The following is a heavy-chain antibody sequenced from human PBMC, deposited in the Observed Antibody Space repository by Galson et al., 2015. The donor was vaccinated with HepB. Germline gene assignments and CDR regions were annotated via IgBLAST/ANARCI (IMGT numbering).Heavy chain of an antibody. CDR3: ARARYRGSPPDY. CDR1: RYIFTNYG. CDR2: ISGYSGIA. D-gene: IGHD5-12*01. J-gene: IGHJ4*02. Sequence: SVKVSCKASRYIFTNYGITWVRQAPGQGLEWMGWISGYSGIADYAQKVQDRVTMTTDRSTSTGYLELRSLRSDDTAIYYCARARYRGSPPDYWGQGTLVTVSS. V-gene: IGHV1-18*01.